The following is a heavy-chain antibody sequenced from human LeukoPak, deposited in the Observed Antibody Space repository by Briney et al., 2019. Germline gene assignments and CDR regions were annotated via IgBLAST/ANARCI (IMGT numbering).Heavy chain of an antibody. CDR3: ARDLEREGSFDY. CDR2: ISGYSADT. D-gene: IGHD1-1*01. V-gene: IGHV3-21*01. CDR1: GFTFSNST. J-gene: IGHJ4*02. Sequence: GGSLRLSCAASGFTFSNSTMNWVRQAPGKGLEWVSSISGYSADTYFADSVRGRFTISRDNAKNSLYLQMNSLRADDTAVYYCARDLEREGSFDYWGQGTQVTVSS.